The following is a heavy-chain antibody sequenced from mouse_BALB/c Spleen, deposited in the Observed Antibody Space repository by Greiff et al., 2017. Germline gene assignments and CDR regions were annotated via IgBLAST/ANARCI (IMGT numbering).Heavy chain of an antibody. CDR3: ARDGYDYAMDY. D-gene: IGHD2-2*01. CDR2: ISDGGSYT. V-gene: IGHV5-4*02. CDR1: GFTFSDYY. Sequence: DVQLVESGGGLVKPGGSLKLSCAASGFTFSDYYMYWVRQTPEKRLEWVATISDGGSYTYYPDSVKGRFTISRDNAKNNLYLQMSSLKSEDTAMYYCARDGYDYAMDYWGQGTSVTVSS. J-gene: IGHJ4*01.